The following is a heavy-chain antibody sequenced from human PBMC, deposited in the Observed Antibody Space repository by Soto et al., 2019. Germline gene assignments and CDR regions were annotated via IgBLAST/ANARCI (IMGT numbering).Heavy chain of an antibody. J-gene: IGHJ6*02. D-gene: IGHD2-8*02. CDR3: AKRTGGTGNGMGV. CDR2: ISWNSGTI. Sequence: EVQVVESGGGLVQPGRSLRLSCAASGFSFDDYAMHWVRQAPGKGLEWVSGISWNSGTIGYADSVKGRFTISRDNAKNSQYLQLHSLGPDDTAWYYCAKRTGGTGNGMGVWGQGTTVTVPS. V-gene: IGHV3-9*01. CDR1: GFSFDDYA.